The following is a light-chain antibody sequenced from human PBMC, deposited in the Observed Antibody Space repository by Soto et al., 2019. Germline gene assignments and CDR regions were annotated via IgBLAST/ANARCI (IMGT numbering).Light chain of an antibody. Sequence: QSVLTQPPSASGTPGQRVTISCSGSSSNIGRNTVNWYQQLPGTAPKLLIYSNNKRPSGVPDRFSGSKSGTSASLAISGLQSADEADYYCAAWDDSLNGYVFGTGTQVTVL. J-gene: IGLJ1*01. CDR3: AAWDDSLNGYV. V-gene: IGLV1-44*01. CDR1: SSNIGRNT. CDR2: SNN.